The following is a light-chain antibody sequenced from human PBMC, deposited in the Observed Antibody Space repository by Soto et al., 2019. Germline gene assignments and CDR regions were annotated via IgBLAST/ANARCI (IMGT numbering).Light chain of an antibody. CDR2: GAS. Sequence: EIVMTQSPATLSVSPGERATLSCRASQSVSTSLAWYQQKPGQAPRLLIYGASTRATGFPARFSGSGSGTEFTLTISSLQSEDFAVYYCQQYNNWPRTFGQGTKLDIK. CDR1: QSVSTS. J-gene: IGKJ2*01. CDR3: QQYNNWPRT. V-gene: IGKV3-15*01.